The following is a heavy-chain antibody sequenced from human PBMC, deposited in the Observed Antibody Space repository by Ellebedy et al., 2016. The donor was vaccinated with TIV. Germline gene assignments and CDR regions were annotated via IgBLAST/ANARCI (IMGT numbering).Heavy chain of an antibody. D-gene: IGHD4-17*01. Sequence: PGGSLRLSCAASGFTFNTYGMHWVRQAPGKGLEWVAIIWNDGSDKKYADSVKGRITISRDNSKNTLYLQMNSPRAEDTAVYYCAREAWDGDYYVDYWGQGTLVTVST. V-gene: IGHV3-33*01. CDR2: IWNDGSDK. J-gene: IGHJ4*02. CDR1: GFTFNTYG. CDR3: AREAWDGDYYVDY.